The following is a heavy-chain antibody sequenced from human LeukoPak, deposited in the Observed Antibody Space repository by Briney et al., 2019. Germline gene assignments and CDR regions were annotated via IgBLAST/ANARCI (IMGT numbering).Heavy chain of an antibody. J-gene: IGHJ3*02. CDR2: IRSRDGIV. CDR3: VRDYAYAFDI. V-gene: IGHV3-48*01. Sequence: GRSLKLSCAASGFTFSSYGMHWVRQAPGKGLEWISYIRSRDGIVSYADSVKGRFTISTDTAKSSLFLQMNGLSADDTAVYYCVRDYAYAFDIWGQGTMVTVSS. D-gene: IGHD4-17*01. CDR1: GFTFSSYG.